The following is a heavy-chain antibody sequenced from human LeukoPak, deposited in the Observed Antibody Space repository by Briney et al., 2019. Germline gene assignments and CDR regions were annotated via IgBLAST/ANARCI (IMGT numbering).Heavy chain of an antibody. CDR3: ARHPGSSWGFDY. Sequence: SETLSLTCTVSGGSISSSSYYWGWIRQPPGKGLEWIGSIYYSGSTYYNPSLKSRVTISVDTSKNQFSLKLSSVTAADTAVYYCARHPGSSWGFDYWGQGTLVTVSS. CDR1: GGSISSSSYY. D-gene: IGHD6-13*01. V-gene: IGHV4-39*01. CDR2: IYYSGST. J-gene: IGHJ4*02.